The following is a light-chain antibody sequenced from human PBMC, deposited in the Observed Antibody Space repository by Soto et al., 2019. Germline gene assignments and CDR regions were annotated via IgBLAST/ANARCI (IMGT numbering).Light chain of an antibody. J-gene: IGKJ4*01. CDR2: DTS. V-gene: IGKV3-15*01. CDR3: QQYNNWPLT. Sequence: EVVMTQSPATLSVSPGDGATLSCRASQNVHSNLAWYQQKPGQAPRLLIYDTSTSATDIPFRFSGGGSGTEFSLTIRSLQSEDFAVYYCQQYNNWPLTFGGGTTVEIK. CDR1: QNVHSN.